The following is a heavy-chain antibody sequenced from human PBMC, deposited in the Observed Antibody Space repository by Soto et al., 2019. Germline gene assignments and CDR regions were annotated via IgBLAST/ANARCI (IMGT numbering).Heavy chain of an antibody. Sequence: GSLRLSCAASGFTFSSSAMNWVRQAPGKGLQWVSSVTGSGGDAFYTDSVRGRFTISRDNSKNTLYLQMNNLRAEDMAVYFCAKSSGWYGYNFDYWGQGALVTVSS. D-gene: IGHD6-19*01. CDR1: GFTFSSSA. CDR3: AKSSGWYGYNFDY. V-gene: IGHV3-23*01. J-gene: IGHJ4*02. CDR2: VTGSGGDA.